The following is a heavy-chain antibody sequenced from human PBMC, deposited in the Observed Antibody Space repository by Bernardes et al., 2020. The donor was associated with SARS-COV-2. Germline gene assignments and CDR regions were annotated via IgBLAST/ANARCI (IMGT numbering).Heavy chain of an antibody. CDR2: ITGDSKKI. J-gene: IGHJ2*01. CDR3: ARDYVVGDSLWYFDL. D-gene: IGHD2-21*01. V-gene: IGHV3-23*01. Sequence: GGSLRLSCVDSGFTFRRPAMSWVRLAPGRGLEWVAGITGDSKKIFYADSVKGRFTISKDFSRNNAYLQMSSLTAEDTAVYYCARDYVVGDSLWYFDLWGRGTLVTVSS. CDR1: GFTFRRPA.